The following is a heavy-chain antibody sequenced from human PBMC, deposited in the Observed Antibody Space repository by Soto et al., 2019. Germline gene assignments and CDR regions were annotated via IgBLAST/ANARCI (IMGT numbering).Heavy chain of an antibody. CDR1: GFTFSSYG. V-gene: IGHV3-30*18. CDR3: AKDLLIWSGYYTLFDY. J-gene: IGHJ4*02. CDR2: ISYDGSNK. Sequence: PGGSLRLSCAASGFTFSSYGMHWVRQAPGKGLEWVAVISYDGSNKYYADSVKGRFTISRDNSKNTLYLQMNSLRAEDTAVYYCAKDLLIWSGYYTLFDYWGQGTLVTVSS. D-gene: IGHD3-3*01.